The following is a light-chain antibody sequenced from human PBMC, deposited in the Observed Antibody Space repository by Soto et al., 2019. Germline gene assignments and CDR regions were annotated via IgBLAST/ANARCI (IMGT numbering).Light chain of an antibody. Sequence: QSALTQPASVSGSPGQSITISCTGTSSDVGAYNFVSWYQHHPGKAPQLIIYDVNNRPSGVSDRFSGSKSGNTASLTISGLQAEDEADYYCRSYTTTAIRLFGGGNKVTVL. CDR1: SSDVGAYNF. CDR3: RSYTTTAIRL. V-gene: IGLV2-14*03. CDR2: DVN. J-gene: IGLJ2*01.